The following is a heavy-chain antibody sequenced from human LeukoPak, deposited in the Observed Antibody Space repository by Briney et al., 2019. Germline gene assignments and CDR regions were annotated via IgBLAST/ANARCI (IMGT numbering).Heavy chain of an antibody. J-gene: IGHJ5*02. Sequence: ASVKVSCKASGYTFTSYDINWVRQATGQGLEWRGWMNPNSGNTGYAQKFQGRVTMTRNTSISTAYMELSSLRSEDTAVYYCARVYDSSPKGWFDPWGQGTLVTVSS. D-gene: IGHD3-22*01. CDR1: GYTFTSYD. CDR2: MNPNSGNT. V-gene: IGHV1-8*01. CDR3: ARVYDSSPKGWFDP.